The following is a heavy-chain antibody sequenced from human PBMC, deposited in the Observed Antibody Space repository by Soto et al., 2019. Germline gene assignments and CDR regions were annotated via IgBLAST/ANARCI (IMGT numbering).Heavy chain of an antibody. D-gene: IGHD6-13*01. Sequence: QVQLQESGPGLVKPSQTLSLTCTVSGGSISSGGYYWSWIRQHPGKGLEWIGYIYYSGSTYYNPSLKSRVTISVDTSKNQFSLKLSSVTAADTAVYYCARWSGLAAGYSSSWYSSXPPEYYFDYWGQGTLVTVSS. CDR3: ARWSGLAAGYSSSWYSSXPPEYYFDY. CDR2: IYYSGST. J-gene: IGHJ4*02. V-gene: IGHV4-31*03. CDR1: GGSISSGGYY.